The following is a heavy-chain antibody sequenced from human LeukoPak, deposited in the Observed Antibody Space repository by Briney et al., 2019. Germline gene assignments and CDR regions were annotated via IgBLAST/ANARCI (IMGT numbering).Heavy chain of an antibody. Sequence: HPGGSLRLSCVASGFAFSRSWMSWVRQAPGKGLEWVGNIQPDGSEQYPVDSVKGRFTISRDNSRNSLFLQMSSLRSDDTAVYYCAREATPHNWFDPWGQGTLVTVSS. J-gene: IGHJ5*02. CDR2: IQPDGSEQ. D-gene: IGHD2-15*01. V-gene: IGHV3-7*03. CDR1: GFAFSRSW. CDR3: AREATPHNWFDP.